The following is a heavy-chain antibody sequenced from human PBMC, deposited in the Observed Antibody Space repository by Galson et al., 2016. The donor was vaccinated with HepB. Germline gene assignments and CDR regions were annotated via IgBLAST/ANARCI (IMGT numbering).Heavy chain of an antibody. Sequence: SLRLSCAASAGTFKNYAMNWVRQAPGKGLEWVAAISGSGGRTSYEDSVRGRFTISRDNSKNTLFLRMNSVGVEDTAVYFCAKSGFFGELDKWGQGTGVVDSS. D-gene: IGHD3-10*01. V-gene: IGHV3-23*01. CDR1: AGTFKNYA. CDR2: ISGSGGRT. CDR3: AKSGFFGELDK. J-gene: IGHJ4*02.